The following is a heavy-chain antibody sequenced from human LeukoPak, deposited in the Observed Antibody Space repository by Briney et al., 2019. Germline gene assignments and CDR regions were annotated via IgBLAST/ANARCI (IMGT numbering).Heavy chain of an antibody. D-gene: IGHD3-22*01. CDR1: GYTFTSYA. J-gene: IGHJ4*02. CDR2: INAGNGNT. V-gene: IGHV1-3*01. Sequence: GASVKVSCKASGYTFTSYAMHWVRQAPGQRLEWMGWINAGNGNTKYSQKFQGRVTITRDTSASTAYMELSSLRSEDTAVYYCARLRLRYYDSTQIFDYWGQGTLVTVSS. CDR3: ARLRLRYYDSTQIFDY.